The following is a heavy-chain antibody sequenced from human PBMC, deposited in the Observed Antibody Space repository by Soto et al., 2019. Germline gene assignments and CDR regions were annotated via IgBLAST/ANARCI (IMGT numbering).Heavy chain of an antibody. J-gene: IGHJ3*02. CDR3: AREVGEVDYSSSSDAFDI. CDR1: GGSISSGDYY. Sequence: SETLSLTCSVSGGSISSGDYYWSWIRPPPGKGLEWTAYIYYSGIIYYNPSLKSRVTMSRDTSKNQFFLNLDSVTAADTAVYYCAREVGEVDYSSSSDAFDIWGQGTMVTVS. D-gene: IGHD6-6*01. V-gene: IGHV4-30-4*01. CDR2: IYYSGII.